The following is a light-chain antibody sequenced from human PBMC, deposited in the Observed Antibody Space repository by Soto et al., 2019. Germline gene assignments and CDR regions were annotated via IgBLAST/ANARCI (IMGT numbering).Light chain of an antibody. CDR1: QGIAPY. J-gene: IGKJ4*01. Sequence: DVQMTQSPSSLSAFVGDRVTITCRASQGIAPYLAWFQQKPGKVPKLLIYATSTLQSGVPSRFSGSGSGTDFTLTINSLQPEDGGTYYCQKYNSAPRTFGGGTKVEIK. CDR2: ATS. V-gene: IGKV1-27*01. CDR3: QKYNSAPRT.